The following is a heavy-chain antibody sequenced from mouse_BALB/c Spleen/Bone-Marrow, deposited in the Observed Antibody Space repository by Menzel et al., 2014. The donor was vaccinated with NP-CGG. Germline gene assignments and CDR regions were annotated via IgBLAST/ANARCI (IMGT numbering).Heavy chain of an antibody. V-gene: IGHV5-4*02. D-gene: IGHD2-4*01. Sequence: DVQLQESGGGLVKPGGSLKLSCAASGFTLSDYYMYWVRQTPEKRLEWVATISDGGSYTYYPDSVKGRFTISRDNAKNNLYLQMSSLKSEDTALYYCARVSYDYFDYWGQGTPLTVSS. J-gene: IGHJ2*01. CDR1: GFTLSDYY. CDR2: ISDGGSYT. CDR3: ARVSYDYFDY.